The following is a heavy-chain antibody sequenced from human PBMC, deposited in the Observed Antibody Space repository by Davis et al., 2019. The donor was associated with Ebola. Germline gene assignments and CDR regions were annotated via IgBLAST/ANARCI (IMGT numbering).Heavy chain of an antibody. CDR1: GFTFSSYS. CDR3: ARDPYPMVQVNWFDP. Sequence: GESLKISCAASGFTFSSYSMNWVRQAPGKGLEWVSYISSSSSTIYYADSVKGRFTISRDNAKNSLYLQMNSLRDEDTAVYYCARDPYPMVQVNWFDPWGQGTLVTVSS. CDR2: ISSSSSTI. J-gene: IGHJ5*02. V-gene: IGHV3-48*02. D-gene: IGHD3-10*01.